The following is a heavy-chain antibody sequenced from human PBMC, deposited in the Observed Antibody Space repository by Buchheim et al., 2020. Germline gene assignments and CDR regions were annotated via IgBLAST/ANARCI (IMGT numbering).Heavy chain of an antibody. CDR2: ISSSASTI. V-gene: IGHV3-48*03. CDR1: GFTFSSFE. J-gene: IGHJ4*02. CDR3: AIQAGGNISPWDY. Sequence: EVQLVESGGGLVQPGGSLRLSCAASGFTFSSFEMNWVRQAPGKGLEWVSYISSSASTIYYADSVKGRFTISRDDSRSVAYLQLNSVRAEDAAIYYCAIQAGGNISPWDYWGQGT. D-gene: IGHD3-16*01.